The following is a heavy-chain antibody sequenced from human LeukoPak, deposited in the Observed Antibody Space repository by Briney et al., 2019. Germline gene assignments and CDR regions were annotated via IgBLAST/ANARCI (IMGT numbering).Heavy chain of an antibody. V-gene: IGHV3-23*01. CDR2: SSGCGGST. CDR1: GFTFSSCA. J-gene: IGHJ4*02. Sequence: PGGSLRLSCAASGFTFSSCAMSWVRHPPATGLGLDLASSGCGGSTYYADSVKGRVTISRDNSKNTLYLQMNSLRAEDTAVYYCAKDAVLLWFGELFTCFDYWGQGTLVTVSS. D-gene: IGHD3-10*01. CDR3: AKDAVLLWFGELFTCFDY.